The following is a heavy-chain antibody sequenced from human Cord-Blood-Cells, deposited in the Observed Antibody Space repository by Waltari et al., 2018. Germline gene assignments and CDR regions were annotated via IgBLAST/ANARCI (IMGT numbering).Heavy chain of an antibody. V-gene: IGHV1-69*04. CDR1: GGTFRSYP. CDR3: ARGSGILTGSAFDI. D-gene: IGHD3-9*01. Sequence: QVQLVQSGAEVKKPGSSVKVSCKASGGTFRSYPTRWVRQAPGQGLEWMGGIIPILGIANYAQKFQGRVTITADESTSTAYMELSSLRSEDTAVYYCARGSGILTGSAFDIWGQGTMVTVSS. J-gene: IGHJ3*02. CDR2: IIPILGIA.